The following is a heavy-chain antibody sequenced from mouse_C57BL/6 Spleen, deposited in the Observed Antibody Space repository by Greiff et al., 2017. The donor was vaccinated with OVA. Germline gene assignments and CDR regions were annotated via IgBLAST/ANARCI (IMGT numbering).Heavy chain of an antibody. V-gene: IGHV1-15*01. J-gene: IGHJ2*01. CDR3: TRRGSYYIDY. CDR2: IAPDTGGT. CDR1: GYTFTDYE. Sequence: QVQLKQSGAELVRPGASVTLSCKASGYTFTDYEMHWVKQTPVHGLKWIGAIAPDTGGTAYNQKFKGKAILTADKSSSTAYMELRSLTSEDSAVYYWTRRGSYYIDYGGQGTTLTVSS.